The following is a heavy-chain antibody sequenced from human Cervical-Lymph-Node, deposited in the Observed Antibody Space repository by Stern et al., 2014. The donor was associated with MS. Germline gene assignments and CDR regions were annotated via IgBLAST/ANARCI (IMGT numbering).Heavy chain of an antibody. D-gene: IGHD5-12*01. CDR2: IHHSGTP. V-gene: IGHV4-4*02. CDR1: GGSISNTNW. CDR3: ARVNSGYNWFDY. Sequence: QVQLQESGPGLVKPSGTLSLTCAVSGGSISNTNWWGWVRQTPGMGLEWIGEIHHSGTPKFSPSLKSRVTMSVDKSKNQLSLELKSVTAADTAIYYCARVNSGYNWFDYWGQGTLVTVSS. J-gene: IGHJ4*02.